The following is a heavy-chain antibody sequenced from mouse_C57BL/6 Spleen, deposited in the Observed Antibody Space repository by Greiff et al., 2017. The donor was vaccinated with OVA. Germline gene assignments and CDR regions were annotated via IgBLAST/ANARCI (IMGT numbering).Heavy chain of an antibody. D-gene: IGHD3-1*01. CDR2: INYDGSST. Sequence: EVQLVESEGGLVQPGSSMKLSCTASGFTFSDYYMAWVRQVPEKGLEWVANINYDGSSTYYLDSLKSRFIISRDNAKNILYLQMSSLKSEDTATYYCARDGGAWGYFDVWGTGTTVTVSS. CDR1: GFTFSDYY. CDR3: ARDGGAWGYFDV. J-gene: IGHJ1*03. V-gene: IGHV5-16*01.